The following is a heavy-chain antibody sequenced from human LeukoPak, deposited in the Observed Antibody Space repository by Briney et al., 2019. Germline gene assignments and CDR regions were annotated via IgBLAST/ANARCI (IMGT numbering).Heavy chain of an antibody. V-gene: IGHV1-2*02. CDR3: AREEPHRSGSYLIDY. CDR1: GYTFTGYY. J-gene: IGHJ4*02. Sequence: RASVKVSCEASGYTFTGYYMHWVRQAPGQGLEWMGWINPNSGGTNYAQKFQGRVTMTRDTSISTAYMELSRLRSDDTAVYYCAREEPHRSGSYLIDYWGQGTLVTVSS. CDR2: INPNSGGT. D-gene: IGHD1-26*01.